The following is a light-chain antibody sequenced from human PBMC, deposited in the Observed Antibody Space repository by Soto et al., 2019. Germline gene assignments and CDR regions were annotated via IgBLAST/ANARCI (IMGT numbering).Light chain of an antibody. CDR1: QRINKY. CDR3: QQSFSTPYT. J-gene: IGKJ2*01. CDR2: TAS. Sequence: DIQMTQSPSSLSASVGDSVTIPCRASQRINKYLNWYQQRSGRAPRLLIHTASSLHSGVPSRFSGSGSGSDFTLTISSLQPEDLATYFCQQSFSTPYTVGQGTKLEI. V-gene: IGKV1-39*01.